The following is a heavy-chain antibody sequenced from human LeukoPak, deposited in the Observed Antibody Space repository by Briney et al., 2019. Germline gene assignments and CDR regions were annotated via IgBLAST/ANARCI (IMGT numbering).Heavy chain of an antibody. J-gene: IGHJ4*02. V-gene: IGHV3-21*01. CDR3: ARLGYCSGGSCSSFDY. Sequence: GGSLRLSCAASGFTFSSYVMNWVRQAPGKGLEWVSFISSGSTYIYYADSVKGRFTISRDNAKNSLYLQMNSLRAEDTAVYYCARLGYCSGGSCSSFDYWGQGTLVTVSS. CDR1: GFTFSSYV. D-gene: IGHD2-15*01. CDR2: ISSGSTYI.